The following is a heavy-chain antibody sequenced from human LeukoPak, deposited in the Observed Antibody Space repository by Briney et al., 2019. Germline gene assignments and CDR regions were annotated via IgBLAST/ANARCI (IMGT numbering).Heavy chain of an antibody. CDR2: ISYDGSNK. V-gene: IGHV3-30*04. CDR1: GFTFSSYA. D-gene: IGHD2-21*01. Sequence: GGSLRLSCAASGFTFSSYAMHWVRQAPGKGLEWVAVISYDGSNKYYADSVKGRFTISRDNSKNTLYLQMNSLRAEDTAVYYCARIAMGGGEPVDYWGQGTLVTASS. J-gene: IGHJ4*02. CDR3: ARIAMGGGEPVDY.